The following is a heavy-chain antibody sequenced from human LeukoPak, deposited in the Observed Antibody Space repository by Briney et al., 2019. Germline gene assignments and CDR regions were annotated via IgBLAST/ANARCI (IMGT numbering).Heavy chain of an antibody. Sequence: ASVKVSCKASGYTFTSYYMHWVRQAPGQGLEWMGIINPSGGSTSYAQKFQGRVTMTRDTSTSTVYMELSSLRSEDTAVYYCARSGYYYDSSGYYYSDLDYWGQGTLVTVSS. V-gene: IGHV1-46*01. CDR3: ARSGYYYDSSGYYYSDLDY. J-gene: IGHJ4*02. D-gene: IGHD3-22*01. CDR1: GYTFTSYY. CDR2: INPSGGST.